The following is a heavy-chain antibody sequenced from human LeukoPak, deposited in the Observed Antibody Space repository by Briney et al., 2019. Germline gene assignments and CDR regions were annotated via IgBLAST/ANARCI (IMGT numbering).Heavy chain of an antibody. CDR3: ARDVTRDGFDAFDI. V-gene: IGHV4-61*02. Sequence: SETLSLTCTVSGNSISSGDNYWSWIRQPAGKGLEWIGRIYTSGSTNYNPSLKSRVTISGDTSKNQFSLRLSSVTAADTAVYFCARDVTRDGFDAFDIWGQGTMVTVSS. CDR2: IYTSGST. J-gene: IGHJ3*02. D-gene: IGHD2-2*01. CDR1: GNSISSGDNY.